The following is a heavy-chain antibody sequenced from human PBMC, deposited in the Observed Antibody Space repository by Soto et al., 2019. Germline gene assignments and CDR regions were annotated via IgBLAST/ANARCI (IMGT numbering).Heavy chain of an antibody. D-gene: IGHD2-21*02. CDR3: HVVTSLNTDYGMDV. Sequence: QVQLVQSGAEVKKPGSSVKVSCKASGGTFSSYAISWVRQAPGQGLEWMGGIIPIFGTANYAQKFQGRVTIPEDASTSTAYMELRSLRSEDPAVYYCHVVTSLNTDYGMDVWGQGTTVTVSS. J-gene: IGHJ6*02. CDR2: IIPIFGTA. V-gene: IGHV1-69*01. CDR1: GGTFSSYA.